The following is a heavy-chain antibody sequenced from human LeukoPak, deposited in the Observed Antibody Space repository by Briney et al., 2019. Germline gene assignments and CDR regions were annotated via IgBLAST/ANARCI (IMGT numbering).Heavy chain of an antibody. V-gene: IGHV4-34*01. CDR2: INHSGST. Sequence: SETLSLXCAVYGGSYSGYYWSWIRRPPGKGLEWIGEINHSGSTNYNPSLKSRVTISVDTSKNQFSLKLSSVTAADTAMYYCARAAGVTFPFDYWGQGTLVTVSS. CDR3: ARAAGVTFPFDY. J-gene: IGHJ4*02. D-gene: IGHD3-16*01. CDR1: GGSYSGYY.